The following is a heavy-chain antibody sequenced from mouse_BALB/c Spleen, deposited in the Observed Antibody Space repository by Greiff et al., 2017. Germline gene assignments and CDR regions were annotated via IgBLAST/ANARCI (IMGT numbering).Heavy chain of an antibody. V-gene: IGHV1-7*01. CDR2: INPSSGYT. J-gene: IGHJ1*01. Sequence: QVQLQQSGAELAKPGASVKMSCKASGYTFTSYWMHWVKQRPGQGLEWIGYINPSSGYTNYNQKFKDKATLTADKSSSTAYMQLSSLTSEDSAVYYCARREDLGYFDVWGAGTTVTVSS. CDR1: GYTFTSYW. CDR3: ARREDLGYFDV.